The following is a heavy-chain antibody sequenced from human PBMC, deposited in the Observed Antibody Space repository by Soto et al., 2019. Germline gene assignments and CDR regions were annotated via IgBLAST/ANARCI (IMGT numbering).Heavy chain of an antibody. V-gene: IGHV4-4*07. J-gene: IGHJ6*02. Sequence: SETLSLTCTVSVGSISNYYWSWSRQTAGKGLEWIGRISSSGSTNYNPSLKSRVTMSIDTSEKQFSLNLRSVTAADTAVYYCARDATILTRAMDVWGQGTTVTVS. D-gene: IGHD3-3*01. CDR1: VGSISNYY. CDR3: ARDATILTRAMDV. CDR2: ISSSGST.